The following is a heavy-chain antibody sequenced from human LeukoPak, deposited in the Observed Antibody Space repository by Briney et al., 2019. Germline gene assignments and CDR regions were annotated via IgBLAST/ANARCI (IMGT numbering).Heavy chain of an antibody. D-gene: IGHD3-10*01. CDR3: AASITMFDY. CDR2: IKEDGTVK. CDR1: GFTFSRYW. V-gene: IGHV3-7*02. Sequence: GGSLRLSCAASGFTFSRYWMSWVRQAPGKGLEWVANIKEDGTVKYYVESVKGRFTISRDNAKDSLYLQMNSLRAEDTAVYYCAASITMFDYWGQGTLVTVSS. J-gene: IGHJ4*02.